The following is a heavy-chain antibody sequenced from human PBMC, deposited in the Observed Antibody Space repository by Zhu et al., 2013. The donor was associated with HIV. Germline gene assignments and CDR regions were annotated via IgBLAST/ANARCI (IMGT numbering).Heavy chain of an antibody. D-gene: IGHD6-13*01. CDR2: INHSGST. Sequence: QVQLQQWGAGLLKPSETLSLTCAVYGGSFSGYYWSWIRQPPGKGLEWIGEINHSGSTNYNPSLKSRVTISVDTSKNQFSLKLSSVTAADTAVYYCARALDRIAAARNNWFDPWGQGTLVTVSS. V-gene: IGHV4-34*01. CDR1: GGSFSGYY. J-gene: IGHJ5*02. CDR3: ARALDRIAAARNNWFDP.